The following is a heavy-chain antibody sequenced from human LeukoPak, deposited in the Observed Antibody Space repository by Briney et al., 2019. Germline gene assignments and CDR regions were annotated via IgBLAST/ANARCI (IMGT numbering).Heavy chain of an antibody. J-gene: IGHJ4*02. CDR3: ARNMGDY. CDR2: INQDGSEK. Sequence: GGSLRLSCTASGFTFSTYWMTWVREAPGKGLEWVANINQDGSEKNYVDSVKGRFTISRDNAKNSLYLQMNSLRAEDTAVYYCARNMGDYWGQGTLVTVSS. CDR1: GFTFSTYW. D-gene: IGHD2/OR15-2a*01. V-gene: IGHV3-7*04.